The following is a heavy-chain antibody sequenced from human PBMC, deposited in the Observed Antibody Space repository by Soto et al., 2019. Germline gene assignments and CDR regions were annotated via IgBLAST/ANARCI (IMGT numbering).Heavy chain of an antibody. J-gene: IGHJ4*02. CDR3: ARAMTSVGAAAKGDF. Sequence: GGSLRLSCAASGFTFNTHWMHWVRQAPGKGLVWVSRINSDGSITDYADSVKGRFSISRDNPWNTLYLQMNSLSPEDTAVYYCARAMTSVGAAAKGDFWGQGTLVTVSS. D-gene: IGHD1-26*01. V-gene: IGHV3-74*01. CDR2: INSDGSIT. CDR1: GFTFNTHW.